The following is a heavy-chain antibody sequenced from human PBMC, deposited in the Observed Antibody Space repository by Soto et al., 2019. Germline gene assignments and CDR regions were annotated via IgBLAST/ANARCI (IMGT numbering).Heavy chain of an antibody. CDR1: GFTLSTYG. V-gene: IGHV3-23*01. Sequence: GRSMRLSCARSGFTLSTYGMTWDRQAPGKVLEWVSAITGTGGNTYYVDSVKGRFTCSRDNSKNMLYLQMNSVRVEDTAVYYCARIRGYWYGLDVWGQGTTVTVSS. J-gene: IGHJ6*02. CDR2: ITGTGGNT. CDR3: ARIRGYWYGLDV.